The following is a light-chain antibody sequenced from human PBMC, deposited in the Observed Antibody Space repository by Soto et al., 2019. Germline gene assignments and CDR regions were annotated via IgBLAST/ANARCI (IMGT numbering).Light chain of an antibody. CDR3: QQYNNWPLT. Sequence: EIVMTQSPATLSVSPGERATLSCRASQSVSSNLAWYQQKPGQTPRLLIYGASTRATGIPARFSGSESGTDFTLTISSLQSEDFAVYYCQQYNNWPLTFGGGTKVEIK. CDR1: QSVSSN. V-gene: IGKV3-15*01. CDR2: GAS. J-gene: IGKJ4*01.